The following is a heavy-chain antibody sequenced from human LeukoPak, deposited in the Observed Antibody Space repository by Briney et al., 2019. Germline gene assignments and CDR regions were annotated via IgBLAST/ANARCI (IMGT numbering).Heavy chain of an antibody. CDR3: AKNGDILTGYADFDY. CDR1: GFTFSSYG. D-gene: IGHD3-9*01. J-gene: IGHJ4*02. CDR2: IRYDGSNK. Sequence: GGSLRLSCAASGFTFSSYGMHWVRQAPGKGLERVAFIRYDGSNKYYADSVKGRFTISRDNSKNTLYLQMNSLRAEDTAVYYCAKNGDILTGYADFDYWGQGTLVAVSS. V-gene: IGHV3-30*02.